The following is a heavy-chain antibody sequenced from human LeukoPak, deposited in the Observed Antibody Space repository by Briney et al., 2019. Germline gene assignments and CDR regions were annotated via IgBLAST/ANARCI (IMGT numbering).Heavy chain of an antibody. CDR3: ARDDYRVRGVIITEHFDY. D-gene: IGHD3-10*01. CDR2: ISAYNGNT. V-gene: IGHV1-18*01. CDR1: GYTFTSYG. Sequence: ASVNVSCKASGYTFTSYGISWVRQAPGQGLEWMGWISAYNGNTNYAQKLQGRVTMTTDTSTSTAYMELRSLRSDDTAVYYCARDDYRVRGVIITEHFDYWGQGTLVTVSS. J-gene: IGHJ4*02.